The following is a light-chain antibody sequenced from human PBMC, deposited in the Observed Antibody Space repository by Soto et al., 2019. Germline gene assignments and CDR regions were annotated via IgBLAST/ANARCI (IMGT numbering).Light chain of an antibody. Sequence: DIQMTQSPSTLSASVGDRVTSTCRASQSIGSDLAWYQQRPGKAPNLLIYDASTLQGGVPSRFSGSGSGTELTLTISSLQPDDLATYYCQQYVSYHFTFVGGTKVEIK. CDR2: DAS. V-gene: IGKV1-5*01. J-gene: IGKJ4*01. CDR1: QSIGSD. CDR3: QQYVSYHFT.